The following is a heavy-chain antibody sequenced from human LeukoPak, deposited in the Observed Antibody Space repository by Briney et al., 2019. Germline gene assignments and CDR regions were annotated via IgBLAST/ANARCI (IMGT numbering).Heavy chain of an antibody. D-gene: IGHD6-6*01. CDR1: GFTFSRSW. CDR3: ARWESSISISGFDS. Sequence: QSGGSLPLSCAASGFTFSRSWMTWVGQAPGKGLEWVASINEDGSEIHYVDSVKGRFTISRDNAKDSLYLQMNSRRAEETAVYYCARWESSISISGFDSWGQGTLVTVSS. V-gene: IGHV3-7*01. J-gene: IGHJ4*02. CDR2: INEDGSEI.